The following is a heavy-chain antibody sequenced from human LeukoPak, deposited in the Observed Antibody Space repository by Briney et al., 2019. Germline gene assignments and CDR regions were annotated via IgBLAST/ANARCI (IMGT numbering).Heavy chain of an antibody. V-gene: IGHV3-48*02. Sequence: PGGSLRLSCAASGFTFSNSGMNWVRQAPGEGLERVSFITTNSATISYADSVKGRFTISRDNAKNSLYLQMNSLRDEDTAVYYCARPRPGLWMDYWGQGTLVTVSS. D-gene: IGHD5-12*01. CDR3: ARPRPGLWMDY. J-gene: IGHJ4*02. CDR2: ITTNSATI. CDR1: GFTFSNSG.